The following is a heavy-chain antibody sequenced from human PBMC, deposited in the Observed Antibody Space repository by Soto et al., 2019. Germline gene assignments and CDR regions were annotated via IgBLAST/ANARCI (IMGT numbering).Heavy chain of an antibody. CDR3: TTDDYDFWRGYVPLG. J-gene: IGHJ4*02. CDR1: GFTFSNAW. V-gene: IGHV3-15*01. D-gene: IGHD3-3*01. Sequence: EVQLVESGGGLVKPGGSLRLSCAASGFTFSNAWMSWVRQAPGKGLEWVGRIKSKTDGGTTDYAAPVKGRFTISRDDSKNTLYLQMNSLKTEDTAVYYCTTDDYDFWRGYVPLGWGQGTLVTVSS. CDR2: IKSKTDGGTT.